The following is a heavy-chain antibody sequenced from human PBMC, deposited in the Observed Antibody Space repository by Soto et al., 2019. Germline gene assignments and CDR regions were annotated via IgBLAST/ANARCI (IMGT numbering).Heavy chain of an antibody. CDR1: GFTFTSYA. V-gene: IGHV3-23*01. CDR3: ARALGEDYYDSSGYSDY. D-gene: IGHD3-22*01. CDR2: ISGSGGDT. J-gene: IGHJ4*02. Sequence: GESLKISCSASGFTFTSYAMSWVRQAPGKGLEWVSGISGSGGDTKSADSVKGRFTISRDNAKNSLYLQMNSLRAEDTAVYYCARALGEDYYDSSGYSDYWGQGTLVTVSS.